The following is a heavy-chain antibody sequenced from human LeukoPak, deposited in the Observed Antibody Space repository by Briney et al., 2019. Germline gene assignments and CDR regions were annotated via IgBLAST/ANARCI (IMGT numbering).Heavy chain of an antibody. CDR2: MNHGGST. D-gene: IGHD3-16*01. CDR1: GGSFSGYY. CDR3: ARQRAAIWGFDY. Sequence: SETLSLTCAVYGGSFSGYYWNWIRQPPGKGLEWIGEMNHGGSTNYNPSLKSRVTISVDTSKNQFSLKLRSVTAADTAVYYCARQRAAIWGFDYWGQGTLVTVSS. J-gene: IGHJ4*02. V-gene: IGHV4-34*01.